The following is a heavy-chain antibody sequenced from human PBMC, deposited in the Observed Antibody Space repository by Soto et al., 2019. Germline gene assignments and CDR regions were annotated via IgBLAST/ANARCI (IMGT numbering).Heavy chain of an antibody. D-gene: IGHD3-22*01. V-gene: IGHV1-3*01. CDR3: ARDLLYYYDSSGYPDY. CDR2: INAGNGNT. Sequence: ASVKVSCKASGYTFTSYAMHWVRQAPGQRLEWMGWINAGNGNTKYSQKFQGRVTITRDTSASTAYMELSSLRSEDTAVYYCARDLLYYYDSSGYPDYWAQGTLVTVSS. J-gene: IGHJ4*02. CDR1: GYTFTSYA.